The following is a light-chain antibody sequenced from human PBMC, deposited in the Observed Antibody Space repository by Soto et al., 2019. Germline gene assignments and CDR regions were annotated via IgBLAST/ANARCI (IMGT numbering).Light chain of an antibody. CDR1: QSVSSSY. V-gene: IGKV3D-20*02. Sequence: EFVLTQSPATLSFAPCEIATLSCSASQSVSSSYLAWYQQKPGQAPRLLIYGASSRATGIPDRFSGGGSGTDFTLTISSLEPEDFAVYYCQQRSNLPPTFGQGTRLEIK. CDR3: QQRSNLPPT. CDR2: GAS. J-gene: IGKJ5*01.